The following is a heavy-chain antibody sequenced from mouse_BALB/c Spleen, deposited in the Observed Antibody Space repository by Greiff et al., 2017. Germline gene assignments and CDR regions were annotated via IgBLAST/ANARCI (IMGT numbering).Heavy chain of an antibody. J-gene: IGHJ3*01. V-gene: IGHV5-4*02. CDR2: ISDGGSYT. CDR3: ARDIDYGNPWFAY. CDR1: GFTFSDYY. D-gene: IGHD2-1*01. Sequence: EVQVVESGGGLVKPGGSLKLSCAASGFTFSDYYMYWVRQTPEKRLEWVATISDGGSYTYYPDSVKGRFTISRDNAKNNLYLQMSSLKSEDTAMYYCARDIDYGNPWFAYWGQGTLVTVSA.